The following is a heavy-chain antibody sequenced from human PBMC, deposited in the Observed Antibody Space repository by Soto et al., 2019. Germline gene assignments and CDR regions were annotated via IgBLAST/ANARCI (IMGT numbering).Heavy chain of an antibody. CDR3: ARDGEYYDSSGYFAWFDP. CDR1: GYTFTSYY. V-gene: IGHV1-46*01. D-gene: IGHD3-22*01. CDR2: INPSGGST. Sequence: GASVKVSCKASGYTFTSYYMHWVRQAPGQGLEWMGIINPSGGSTSYAQKFQGRVTMTRDTSTSTVYMELSSLRSEDTAVYYCARDGEYYDSSGYFAWFDPWGQGTLVTVSS. J-gene: IGHJ5*02.